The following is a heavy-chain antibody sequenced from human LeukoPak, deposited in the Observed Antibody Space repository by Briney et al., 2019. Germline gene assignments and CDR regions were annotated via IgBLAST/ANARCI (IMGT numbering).Heavy chain of an antibody. J-gene: IGHJ4*02. D-gene: IGHD3-22*01. Sequence: PGGSLKLSCAASGFTFGGSAMHWVRQASGKGLEWVGRIKSKANSYVTTYAASVKGRFTISRDDSKNTAYLQMNSLKTEDTAVYYCTRRWRYYDSSDYLDYWGQGTLVTVSS. CDR1: GFTFGGSA. CDR2: IKSKANSYVT. CDR3: TRRWRYYDSSDYLDY. V-gene: IGHV3-73*01.